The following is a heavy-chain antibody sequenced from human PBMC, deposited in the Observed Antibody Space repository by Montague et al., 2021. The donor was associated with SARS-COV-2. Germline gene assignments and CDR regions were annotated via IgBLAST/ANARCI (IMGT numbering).Heavy chain of an antibody. CDR2: IKPDVGEK. D-gene: IGHD1-26*01. CDR1: GFTFSSYW. V-gene: IGHV3-7*03. CDR3: ARDSRIVGATGGMDV. Sequence: SLILSCEASGFTFSSYWMSWVRQTPGKGLEWVANIKPDVGEKHYLDSVKVRFTISRDNAKNSLNLQMDSLRAEDTALYYCARDSRIVGATGGMDVWGQGTTVIVSS. J-gene: IGHJ6*02.